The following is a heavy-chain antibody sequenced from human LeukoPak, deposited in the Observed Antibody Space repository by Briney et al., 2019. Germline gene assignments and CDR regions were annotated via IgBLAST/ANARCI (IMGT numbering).Heavy chain of an antibody. D-gene: IGHD3-10*01. CDR2: INPSGGST. J-gene: IGHJ4*02. CDR3: ARVGGYYGSGSWYYFDY. CDR1: GYTFIGYY. V-gene: IGHV1-46*01. Sequence: ASVKVSCKASGYTFIGYYMHWVRQAPGQGLEWMGIINPSGGSTSYAQKFQGRVTMTRDTSTSTVYMELSSLRSEDTAVYYCARVGGYYGSGSWYYFDYWGQGTLVTVSS.